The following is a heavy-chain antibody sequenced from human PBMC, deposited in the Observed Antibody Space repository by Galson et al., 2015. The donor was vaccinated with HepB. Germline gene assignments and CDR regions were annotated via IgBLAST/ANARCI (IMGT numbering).Heavy chain of an antibody. J-gene: IGHJ4*02. CDR1: GFTFSSYA. D-gene: IGHD6-13*01. Sequence: SLRLSCAASGFTFSSYAMHWVRQAPGKGLEYVSAISSNGGSTYYADSVKGRFTISRDNSKNTLYLQMSSLRAEDTAVYYCVKDRSKQQPLIYYYFDYWGQGTLVTVSS. V-gene: IGHV3-64D*06. CDR3: VKDRSKQQPLIYYYFDY. CDR2: ISSNGGST.